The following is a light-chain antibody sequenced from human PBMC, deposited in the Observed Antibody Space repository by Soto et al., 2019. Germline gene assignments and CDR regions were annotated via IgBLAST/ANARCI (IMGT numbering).Light chain of an antibody. V-gene: IGKV3-11*01. CDR3: QQRSNWPV. CDR2: DAS. Sequence: EIVLTQSPATLSLSPGERATLSCRASQSVSSSVARYQQKLGQAPRLLIYDASTRATGIPDRFSGSVSGTDFTLTISGLEPDDFAVYYWQQRSNWPVFGPGTNVDMK. J-gene: IGKJ3*01. CDR1: QSVSSS.